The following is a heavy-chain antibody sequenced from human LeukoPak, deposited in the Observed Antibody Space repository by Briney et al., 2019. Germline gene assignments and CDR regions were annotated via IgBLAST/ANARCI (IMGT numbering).Heavy chain of an antibody. D-gene: IGHD3-3*01. CDR3: ARGPSYYDFWSGYSGNLRGLGYFDY. CDR2: INHSGST. Sequence: SETLSLTCAVYGGSFSGYYWSWICQPPGKGLEWIGEINHSGSTNYNPSLKSRVAISVDTSKNQFSLKLSSVTAADTAVYYCARGPSYYDFWSGYSGNLRGLGYFDYWGQGTLVTVSS. J-gene: IGHJ4*02. CDR1: GGSFSGYY. V-gene: IGHV4-34*01.